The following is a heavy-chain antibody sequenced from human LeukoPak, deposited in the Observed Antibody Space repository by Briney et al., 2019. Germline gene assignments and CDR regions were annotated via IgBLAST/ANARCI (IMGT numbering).Heavy chain of an antibody. V-gene: IGHV3-48*03. CDR2: ISSSSSTI. Sequence: GGSLRLSCSASGFTFSSYEMNWVRQSPGKGLEWVSYISSSSSTIYYADSVKGRFTISRDNAKNSLYLQMNSPRVEDTAVYYCARGGSSGWYVDVWGKGTTVTVSS. CDR1: GFTFSSYE. J-gene: IGHJ6*04. D-gene: IGHD6-19*01. CDR3: ARGGSSGWYVDV.